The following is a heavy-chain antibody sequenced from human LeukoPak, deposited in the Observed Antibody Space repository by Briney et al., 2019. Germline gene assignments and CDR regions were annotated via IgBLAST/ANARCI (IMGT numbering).Heavy chain of an antibody. V-gene: IGHV4-59*01. Sequence: PSETLSLTCTVSGGSISSYYWSWIRQPPGKGLEWIGYIYYSGSTNYNPSLKSRVTISVDTSKNQFSLKLSSVTAADTAVYYCAREVWFGELNWSDPWGQGTLVTVSS. J-gene: IGHJ5*02. CDR3: AREVWFGELNWSDP. CDR2: IYYSGST. CDR1: GGSISSYY. D-gene: IGHD3-10*01.